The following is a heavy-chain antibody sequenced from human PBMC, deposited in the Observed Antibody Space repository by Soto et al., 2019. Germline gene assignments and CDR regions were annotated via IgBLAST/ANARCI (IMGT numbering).Heavy chain of an antibody. Sequence: PSETLSLTCSVSGGSLNSDDNYWSWIRQPPGKGLEWIGYIYYSGSTYYNPSLKSRVTISVDTSKNQFSLKLSSVTAAGTAVYYCAREGRYYDSSGYYYIFDYWGQGTLVTVSS. CDR3: AREGRYYDSSGYYYIFDY. J-gene: IGHJ4*02. D-gene: IGHD3-22*01. V-gene: IGHV4-30-4*01. CDR2: IYYSGST. CDR1: GGSLNSDDNY.